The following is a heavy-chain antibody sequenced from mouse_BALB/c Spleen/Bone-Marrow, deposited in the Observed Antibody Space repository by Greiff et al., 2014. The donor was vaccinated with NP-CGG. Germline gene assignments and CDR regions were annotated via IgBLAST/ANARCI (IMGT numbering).Heavy chain of an antibody. CDR1: GDSITSGY. J-gene: IGHJ2*01. Sequence: VQLQQPGPSLVEPSQTLSLTCSVTGDSITSGYWNWIRKFPGNKLEYMGYISYSDNTYYNPSLKSRISITRDTSKNQYYLQLNSVTTEDTPPYFCATYDGYVFDYWGQSTTLT. CDR2: ISYSDNT. CDR3: ATYDGYVFDY. D-gene: IGHD2-3*01. V-gene: IGHV3-8*02.